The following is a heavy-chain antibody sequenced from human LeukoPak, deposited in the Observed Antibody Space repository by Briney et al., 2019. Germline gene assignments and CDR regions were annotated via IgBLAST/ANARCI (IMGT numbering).Heavy chain of an antibody. CDR2: IYYSGST. Sequence: SETLSLTCTVSGGSISSSSYYWGWIRQPPGKGLEWIGSIYYSGSTYYNPSLKSRVTISVDTSKNQFSLKLSSVTAADTAVYYCARDRVLDPAGDYYYYGMDVWGQGTTVTVSS. CDR1: GGSISSSSYY. CDR3: ARDRVLDPAGDYYYYGMDV. D-gene: IGHD2-2*03. V-gene: IGHV4-39*07. J-gene: IGHJ6*02.